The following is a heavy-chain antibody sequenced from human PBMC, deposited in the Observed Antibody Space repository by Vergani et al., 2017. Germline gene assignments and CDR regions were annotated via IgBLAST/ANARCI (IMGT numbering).Heavy chain of an antibody. D-gene: IGHD1-1*01. Sequence: QVQLVQSGAELKKPGASVSVSCKGSSHTFQTYGISWVRQAPGKGLEWMAWIRPYTGHTIYAQKFQDRVTMTADTSTNTAYMELRSLRSDDTAVYFCASVAPSNSEVTPTAFDVGGQGTMVTVSS. CDR2: IRPYTGHT. CDR1: SHTFQTYG. V-gene: IGHV1-18*01. CDR3: ASVAPSNSEVTPTAFDV. J-gene: IGHJ3*01.